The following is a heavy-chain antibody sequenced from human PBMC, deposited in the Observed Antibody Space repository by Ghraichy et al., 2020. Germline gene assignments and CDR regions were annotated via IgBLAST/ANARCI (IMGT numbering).Heavy chain of an antibody. Sequence: GGSLRLSCAASGFTFDDYAMHWVRQAPGKGLEWVSGISWNSGSIGYADSVKGRFTISRDNAKNSLYLQMNSLRAEDMALYYCAKDSSRDQLLSGWFDPWGQGTLVTVSS. CDR2: ISWNSGSI. CDR1: GFTFDDYA. J-gene: IGHJ5*02. D-gene: IGHD2-2*01. V-gene: IGHV3-9*03. CDR3: AKDSSRDQLLSGWFDP.